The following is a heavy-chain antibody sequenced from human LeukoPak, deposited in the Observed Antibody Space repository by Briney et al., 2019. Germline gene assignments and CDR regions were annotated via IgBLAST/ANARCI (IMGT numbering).Heavy chain of an antibody. Sequence: GASVKVSCKVSGYTLTELSMDWVRQAPGKGHEWMGGFDLEDGETIYAQKFQGRVTMTEDTPTDTAYMELSSLRSEDTAVYYCATAYYDILTGYYTWFDRWGQGTLVTVSS. CDR3: ATAYYDILTGYYTWFDR. CDR2: FDLEDGET. V-gene: IGHV1-24*01. J-gene: IGHJ5*02. D-gene: IGHD3-9*01. CDR1: GYTLTELS.